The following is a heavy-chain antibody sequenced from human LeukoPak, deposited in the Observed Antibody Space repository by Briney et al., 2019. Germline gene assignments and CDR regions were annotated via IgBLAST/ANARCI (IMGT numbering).Heavy chain of an antibody. CDR1: GFTFSGYW. V-gene: IGHV3-7*01. J-gene: IGHJ4*02. D-gene: IGHD1-1*01. CDR2: INQDGSEK. CDR3: AKFLDDYGDY. Sequence: GGSLRLSCAASGFTFSGYWMSWVRQAPGKGLEWVANINQDGSEKYYVDSVKGRFTISRDNSKNTLYLQMNSLRAEDTAVYYCAKFLDDYGDYWGQGTLVTVSS.